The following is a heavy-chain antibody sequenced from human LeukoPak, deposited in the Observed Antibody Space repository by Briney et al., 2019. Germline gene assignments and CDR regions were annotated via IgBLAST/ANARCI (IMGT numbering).Heavy chain of an antibody. CDR3: VRVQQYDVFDY. V-gene: IGHV3-20*04. CDR1: GGSISSYY. Sequence: ETLSLTCTVSGGSISSYYWSWIRQPPGKGLEWVAGISWHARFTSYADSVKGRFTISRDNAGNSLYLQMNGLSAADTALYYCVRVQQYDVFDYWGPGTLVTVSS. J-gene: IGHJ4*02. CDR2: ISWHARFT. D-gene: IGHD3-16*01.